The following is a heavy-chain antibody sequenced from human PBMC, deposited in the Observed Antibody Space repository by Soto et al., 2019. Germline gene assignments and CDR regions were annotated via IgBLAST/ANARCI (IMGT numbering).Heavy chain of an antibody. D-gene: IGHD6-6*01. CDR1: GYSFTSYW. V-gene: IGHV5-51*01. CDR2: IYPGDSDT. J-gene: IGHJ5*02. Sequence: LGESLKISCKGSGYSFTSYWIGWVRQMPGKGLEWMGIIYPGDSDTRYSPSFQGQVTISADKSISTAYLQWSSLKASDTAMYYCAVEYSSSSGPNWFDPWGQGTLVTVSS. CDR3: AVEYSSSSGPNWFDP.